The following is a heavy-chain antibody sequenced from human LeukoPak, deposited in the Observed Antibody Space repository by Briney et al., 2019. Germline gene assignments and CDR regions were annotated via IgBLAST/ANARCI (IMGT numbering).Heavy chain of an antibody. Sequence: GGSLRLSCAGYGFTFSNAWMSWVRQAPGKGLEWVGRIKSKTDGGTTDYAAPVKGRFTISRDDSKNTLYLQMNSLKTEDTAVYYCTTDLEYYHGSGSYYIRFDYWGQGTLVTVSS. CDR3: TTDLEYYHGSGSYYIRFDY. CDR1: GFTFSNAW. CDR2: IKSKTDGGTT. V-gene: IGHV3-15*01. D-gene: IGHD3-10*01. J-gene: IGHJ4*02.